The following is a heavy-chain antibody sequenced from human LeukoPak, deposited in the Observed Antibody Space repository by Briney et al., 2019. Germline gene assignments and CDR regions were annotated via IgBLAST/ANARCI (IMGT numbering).Heavy chain of an antibody. Sequence: GGSLRLSCAASGFTVSSYGMDWVRQAPGKGLEGVAVISYDGSNKYYADSVKGRFTISRDNSKNTLYLQMNSLRAEDTAVYYCAKDAYDYGDSGWFDPWGQGTLVTVSS. J-gene: IGHJ5*02. CDR3: AKDAYDYGDSGWFDP. CDR1: GFTVSSYG. V-gene: IGHV3-30*18. CDR2: ISYDGSNK. D-gene: IGHD4-17*01.